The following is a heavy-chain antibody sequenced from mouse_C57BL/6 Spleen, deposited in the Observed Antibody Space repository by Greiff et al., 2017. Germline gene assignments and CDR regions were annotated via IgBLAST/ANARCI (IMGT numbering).Heavy chain of an antibody. J-gene: IGHJ2*01. Sequence: EVQLQQSGPELVKPGASVKISCKASGYTFTDYYMNWVKQSHGKSLEWIGDINPNNGGTSYNQKFKGKATLTVDKSSSTAYMELRSLTSEDSAVYYCARREGYYYFDYWGQGTTLTVSS. CDR2: INPNNGGT. V-gene: IGHV1-26*01. CDR3: ARREGYYYFDY. CDR1: GYTFTDYY.